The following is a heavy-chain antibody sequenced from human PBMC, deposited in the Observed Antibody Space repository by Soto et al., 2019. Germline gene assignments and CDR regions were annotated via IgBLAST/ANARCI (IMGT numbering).Heavy chain of an antibody. J-gene: IGHJ4*02. CDR2: IWYDGSNK. CDR1: GFTFSSYG. D-gene: IGHD6-6*01. V-gene: IGHV3-33*01. CDR3: ARGPSYYFDY. Sequence: GGSLRLSCAASGFTFSSYGMHWVGQAPGKGLEWVAVIWYDGSNKYYADSVKGRCTISRDNSKNTLYLQMNSLRAEDTAVYSCARGPSYYFDYWGQGPLVTVSS.